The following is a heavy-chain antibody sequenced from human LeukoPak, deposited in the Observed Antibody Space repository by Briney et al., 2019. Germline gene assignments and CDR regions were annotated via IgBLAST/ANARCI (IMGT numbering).Heavy chain of an antibody. J-gene: IGHJ3*02. CDR1: GLTFIAYD. CDR3: RTFDI. Sequence: GGSLRLSCAASGLTFIAYDIHWVRQAPGKGLEWVAVVSSDGVYKYYADSVKGRFTISRDNSKNTVYLQMNSLRPEDTAVYYCRTFDIWGQGTMVTVSS. V-gene: IGHV3-30*03. CDR2: VSSDGVYK.